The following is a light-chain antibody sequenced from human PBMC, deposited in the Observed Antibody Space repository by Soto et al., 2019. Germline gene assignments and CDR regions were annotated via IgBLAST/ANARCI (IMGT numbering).Light chain of an antibody. V-gene: IGKV3D-15*01. CDR3: QQYSDWPLT. CDR2: GAS. J-gene: IGKJ4*01. CDR1: QSVSSN. Sequence: EIVMTQSPATLSVSPGERATLSCRASQSVSSNLAWYQQKPGQAPRLLIFGASTRATGTPARFSGSGSETDFTLTISSLQSEDFAVYYCQQYSDWPLTFGGGTKVEIK.